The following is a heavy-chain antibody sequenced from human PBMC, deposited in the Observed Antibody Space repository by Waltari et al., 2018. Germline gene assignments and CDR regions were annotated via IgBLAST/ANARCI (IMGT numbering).Heavy chain of an antibody. CDR1: GYTSTSYY. J-gene: IGHJ3*02. CDR2: INPSGGST. CDR3: ARDSNAQGNDI. Sequence: QVQLVPSGAEVKKPGASVKVSCKASGYTSTSYYMHWVRQAPGQGLEWMGIINPSGGSTSYAQKFQGRVTMTRETSTSTVYMELSSLRSEKTAVYYCARDSNAQGNDIWGQGTMVTGSS. V-gene: IGHV1-46*01.